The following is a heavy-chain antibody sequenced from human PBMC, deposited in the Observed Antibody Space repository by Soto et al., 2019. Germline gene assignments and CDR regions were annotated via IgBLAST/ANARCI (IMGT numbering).Heavy chain of an antibody. CDR1: GFTFSSYG. Sequence: QVQLVESGGGVVQPGRSLRLSCAASGFTFSSYGMHWVRQAPGKGLEWVAVIWYDGSNKYYADSVKGRFTISRDNSKNTLYLQMNSLGVAAKAVYYCASFGGDDYGECDGGACDYWGQGTLVTVSS. V-gene: IGHV3-33*01. J-gene: IGHJ4*02. CDR3: ASFGGDDYGECDGGACDY. CDR2: IWYDGSNK. D-gene: IGHD4-17*01.